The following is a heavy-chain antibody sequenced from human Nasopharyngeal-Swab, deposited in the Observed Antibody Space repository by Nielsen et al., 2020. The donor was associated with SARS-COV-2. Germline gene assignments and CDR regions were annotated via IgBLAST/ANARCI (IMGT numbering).Heavy chain of an antibody. D-gene: IGHD4-11*01. J-gene: IGHJ6*03. CDR3: ARRPYSHSAGYHYHMDV. CDR2: INHSGST. V-gene: IGHV4-34*01. CDR1: GGSFIDYY. Sequence: SETLSLTSAAYGGSFIDYYWSWIRQPPGKGLEWIGDINHSGSTNYSPSLKSRVTISAHTSKNQVSLTLSSVTAAETAVYYCARRPYSHSAGYHYHMDVWGTGTTVTVSS.